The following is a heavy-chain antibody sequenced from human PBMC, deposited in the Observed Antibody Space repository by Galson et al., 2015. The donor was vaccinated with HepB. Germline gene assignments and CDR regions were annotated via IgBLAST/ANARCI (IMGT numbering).Heavy chain of an antibody. CDR1: GFTFSSYA. CDR3: ARDLEWELLNHYYYGMDV. CDR2: ISYDGSNK. D-gene: IGHD1-26*01. J-gene: IGHJ6*02. V-gene: IGHV3-30*04. Sequence: SLRLSCAASGFTFSSYAMHWVRQAPGMGLEWVAVISYDGSNKYYADSVKGRFTISRDNSKNTLYLQMNSLRAEDTAVYYCARDLEWELLNHYYYGMDVWGQGTTVTVSS.